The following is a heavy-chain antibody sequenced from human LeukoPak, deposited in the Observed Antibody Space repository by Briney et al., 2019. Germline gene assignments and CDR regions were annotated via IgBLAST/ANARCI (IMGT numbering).Heavy chain of an antibody. Sequence: GGSLRLSCAASGFTFSDYYMSWLRQAPGKGLEWVSYISSSGSTIYYADSVKGRFTISRDNAKNSLYLQMNSLRAEDTAVYYCARGGSGSYYYYYYYYMDVWGKGTTVTISS. CDR2: ISSSGSTI. CDR3: ARGGSGSYYYYYYYYMDV. D-gene: IGHD3-10*01. CDR1: GFTFSDYY. V-gene: IGHV3-11*01. J-gene: IGHJ6*03.